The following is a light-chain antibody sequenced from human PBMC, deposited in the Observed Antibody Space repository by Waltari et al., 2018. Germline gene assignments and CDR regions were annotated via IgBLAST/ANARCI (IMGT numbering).Light chain of an antibody. V-gene: IGLV2-23*02. CDR1: SRCFGGYNY. CDR2: EVS. CDR3: CSYAGSSTHVL. J-gene: IGLJ2*01. Sequence: QSALTQPASVSGSPGQSITISCTGTSRCFGGYNYVPWYQQYPDKAPKLMIYEVSKRPSGVSNRFSGSKSGNTASLTISGLQAEDEADYYCCSYAGSSTHVLFGGGTKLTVL.